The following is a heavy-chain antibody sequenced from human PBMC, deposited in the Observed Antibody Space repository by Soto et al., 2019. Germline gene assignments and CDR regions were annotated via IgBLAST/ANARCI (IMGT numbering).Heavy chain of an antibody. CDR1: GGTFSSYA. CDR3: ARSQGSSTSLAIYYYYYYGMDV. V-gene: IGHV1-69*01. CDR2: IIPISDTT. D-gene: IGHD2-2*01. Sequence: QVQLVQSGAEVKKPGSSVKVSCKASGGTFSSYAISWVRQAPGQGLEWMGGIIPISDTTNYAQKFQGRVTITADESTSTAYMDLSSLLSEDTAVYYCARSQGSSTSLAIYYYYYYGMDVWGQGTTVTVSS. J-gene: IGHJ6*02.